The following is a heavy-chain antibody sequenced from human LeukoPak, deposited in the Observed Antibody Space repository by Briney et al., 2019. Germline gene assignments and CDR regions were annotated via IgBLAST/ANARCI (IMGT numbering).Heavy chain of an antibody. D-gene: IGHD3-22*01. CDR1: GFTFSSYG. J-gene: IGHJ3*02. CDR3: AKDRGYYDSNDAFDI. V-gene: IGHV3-30*18. CDR2: ISYDGSNK. Sequence: PGGSLRLSCAASGFTFSSYGMHWVRQAPGKGLEWVAVISYDGSNKYYADSVKGRFTISRDNSKNTLYLQMNSLRAEDTAVYYCAKDRGYYDSNDAFDIWGQGTMVTVSS.